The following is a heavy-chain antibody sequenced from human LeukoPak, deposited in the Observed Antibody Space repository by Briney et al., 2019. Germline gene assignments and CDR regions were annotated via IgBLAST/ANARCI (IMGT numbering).Heavy chain of an antibody. CDR1: GGSFSGYY. CDR2: INHSGST. CDR3: AREAWLRFFDY. J-gene: IGHJ4*02. Sequence: SETLSLTCAVYGGSFSGYYWSWIRQPPGKGLEWIGEINHSGSTNYNPSLKSRVTISVDTSKNQFSLKLSSVTAAGTAVYYCAREAWLRFFDYWGQGTLVTVSS. V-gene: IGHV4-34*01. D-gene: IGHD5-12*01.